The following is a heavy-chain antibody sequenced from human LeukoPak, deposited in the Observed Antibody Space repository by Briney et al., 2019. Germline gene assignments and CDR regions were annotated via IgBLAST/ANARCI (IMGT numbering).Heavy chain of an antibody. CDR1: GYSITSGYH. V-gene: IGHV4-38-2*01. Sequence: KASETLSLTCAVSGYSITSGYHWGWIRQAPGKGLEWIGSMYHGGDTYDNPSLKSRVTLSVDTSKNQFSLNLRSVTAADTAVYYCTRVYSSGWPFDYWGQGTLVTVAS. CDR2: MYHGGDT. D-gene: IGHD6-19*01. CDR3: TRVYSSGWPFDY. J-gene: IGHJ4*02.